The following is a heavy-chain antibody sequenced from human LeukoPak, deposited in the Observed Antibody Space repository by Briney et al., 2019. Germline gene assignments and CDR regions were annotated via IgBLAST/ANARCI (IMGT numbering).Heavy chain of an antibody. Sequence: GGSLRLSCAASRFTFSVYGMHWVRQAPGKGLEWVAFIRSDGSNKYYADSVKGRFTISRDNSKNTLYLQMNSLRPEDTAVYYCAKDLWTHYSGSGSPNWFDPWGQGALVTVSS. CDR1: RFTFSVYG. CDR3: AKDLWTHYSGSGSPNWFDP. J-gene: IGHJ5*02. D-gene: IGHD3-10*01. V-gene: IGHV3-30*02. CDR2: IRSDGSNK.